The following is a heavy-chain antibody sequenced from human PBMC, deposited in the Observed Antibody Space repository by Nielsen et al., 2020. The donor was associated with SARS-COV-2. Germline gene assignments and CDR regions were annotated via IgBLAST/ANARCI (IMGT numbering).Heavy chain of an antibody. V-gene: IGHV3-7*01. CDR1: GFTFSSYG. Sequence: GESLKISCAASGFTFSSYGMHWVRQAPGKGLEWVANIKQDGSQKWYVDSVKGRFSISRDNARNSLYLQMNSLRAEDTAVYYCARGDYGSGSFVDAFDIWGQGTVVTVSS. CDR2: IKQDGSQK. CDR3: ARGDYGSGSFVDAFDI. J-gene: IGHJ3*02. D-gene: IGHD3-10*01.